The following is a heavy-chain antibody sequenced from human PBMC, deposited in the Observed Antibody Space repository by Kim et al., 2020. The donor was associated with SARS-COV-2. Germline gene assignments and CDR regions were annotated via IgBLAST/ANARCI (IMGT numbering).Heavy chain of an antibody. CDR3: ASRRYTGTYYYFDY. D-gene: IGHD1-26*01. V-gene: IGHV3-74*01. CDR2: INSDGGTT. J-gene: IGHJ4*02. Sequence: GGSLRLSCAASGFTFSSYWMHWVRQAPGKWLVWVSRINSDGGTTSYADSVKGRFTISIDNAKSTLYLQMNSLRAEDTAVYYCASRRYTGTYYYFDYWGQGTLVTVSS. CDR1: GFTFSSYW.